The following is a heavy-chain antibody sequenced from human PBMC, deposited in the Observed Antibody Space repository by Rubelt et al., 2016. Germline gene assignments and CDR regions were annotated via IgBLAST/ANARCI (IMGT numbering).Heavy chain of an antibody. Sequence: QVHLQQWGAGVLKPSETLSLTCAVNGASFSGYYWTWIRQPPGKGLEWIGEINHSGSTNYNPSLKSRVSISVDTSKKQISLKMSSVTAADTAVYYCARHDTGSFLFDFWGQGTPVTVSS. D-gene: IGHD1-26*01. CDR2: INHSGST. CDR3: ARHDTGSFLFDF. V-gene: IGHV4-34*01. CDR1: GASFSGYY. J-gene: IGHJ4*02.